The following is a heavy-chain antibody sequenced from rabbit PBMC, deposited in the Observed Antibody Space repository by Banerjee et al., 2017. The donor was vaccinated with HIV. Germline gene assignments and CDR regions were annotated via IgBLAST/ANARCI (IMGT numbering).Heavy chain of an antibody. CDR3: ARDLGVVAGVVNL. Sequence: QLKESGGGLVQPGGSLKLSCKASGFDFSSYYMSWVRQAPGKGLEWIGYIDPVFGSTYYASWVNGRFTISSHNAQNTLYLQLNSLTAADTATYFCARDLGVVAGVVNLWGPGTLVTVS. CDR1: GFDFSSYY. D-gene: IGHD4-1*01. CDR2: IDPVFGST. J-gene: IGHJ4*01. V-gene: IGHV1S7*01.